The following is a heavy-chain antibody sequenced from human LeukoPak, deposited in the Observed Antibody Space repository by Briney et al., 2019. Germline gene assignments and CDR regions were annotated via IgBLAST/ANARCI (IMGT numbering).Heavy chain of an antibody. D-gene: IGHD3-22*01. CDR1: GSTVTSYG. CDR3: ARGGNYYNSSGFYA. V-gene: IGHV1-18*04. Sequence: GASGKLSCTAAGSTVTSYGVSWVGRAAGHRLGWRGWISAYNGNTNSAQKLPARVTMTTDTSTSTTYLDLRSVRSDDTAVYYCARGGNYYNSSGFYAWGQGTLVTVSS. J-gene: IGHJ5*02. CDR2: ISAYNGNT.